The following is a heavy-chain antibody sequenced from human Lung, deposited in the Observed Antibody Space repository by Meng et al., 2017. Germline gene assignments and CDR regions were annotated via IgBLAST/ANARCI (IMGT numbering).Heavy chain of an antibody. CDR3: ARDEDISAAGKLFGAY. J-gene: IGHJ4*02. CDR2: IDPKSGDT. D-gene: IGHD6-13*01. V-gene: IGHV1-2*06. CDR1: GYNFPDYW. Sequence: ASVKVSCKPSGYNFPDYWLHWVRRAPGQGLEWMGRIDPKSGDTHYAQRFQGRVTMTGDTSISTAYMELSGLRSDDTAMYYCARDEDISAAGKLFGAYWGQGTLVPVSS.